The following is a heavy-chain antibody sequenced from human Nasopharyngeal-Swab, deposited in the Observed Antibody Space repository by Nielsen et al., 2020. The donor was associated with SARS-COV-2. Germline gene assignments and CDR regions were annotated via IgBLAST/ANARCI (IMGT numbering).Heavy chain of an antibody. Sequence: GESLKISCAASGFTFSSYSMNWVRQAPGKGLEWVSSISSSSSYIYYADSVKGRFTISRDNAKNSLYLQMNSLRAEDTAVYYCARGGSSSGYYYYYGMDVWGQGTTVTVSS. D-gene: IGHD3-22*01. CDR1: GFTFSSYS. J-gene: IGHJ6*02. CDR2: ISSSSSYI. CDR3: ARGGSSSGYYYYYGMDV. V-gene: IGHV3-21*01.